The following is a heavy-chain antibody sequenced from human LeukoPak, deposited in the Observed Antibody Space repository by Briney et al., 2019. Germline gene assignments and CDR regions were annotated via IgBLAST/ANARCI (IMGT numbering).Heavy chain of an antibody. CDR2: ISSNGGST. Sequence: GGSLRLSCSASGFTFSSYAMHWVRQAPGKGLDYVSAISSNGGSTYYADSVKGRFTISRDNSKNTLYLQMSSLRAEDTAVYYCVKLYGSGSYSAFDYWGQGTLVTVSS. CDR1: GFTFSSYA. J-gene: IGHJ4*02. D-gene: IGHD3-10*01. V-gene: IGHV3-64D*06. CDR3: VKLYGSGSYSAFDY.